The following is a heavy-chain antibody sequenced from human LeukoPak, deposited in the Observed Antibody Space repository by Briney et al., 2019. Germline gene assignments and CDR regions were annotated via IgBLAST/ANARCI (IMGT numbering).Heavy chain of an antibody. J-gene: IGHJ4*02. CDR1: GHSTTRGYY. Sequence: SETLSLTCGISGHSTTRGYYWAWFRQSPGKALEWIATFFQSEKSFYNASLKSRVLMSLDTFKSQFSLNLTSVTAADTAVYYCARVLPVPYLLDSWGQGTHVTVSS. V-gene: IGHV4-38-2*01. D-gene: IGHD3-10*02. CDR2: FFQSEKS. CDR3: ARVLPVPYLLDS.